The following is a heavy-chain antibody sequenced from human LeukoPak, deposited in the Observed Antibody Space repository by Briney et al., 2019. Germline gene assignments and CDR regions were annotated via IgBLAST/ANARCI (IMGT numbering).Heavy chain of an antibody. Sequence: PSETLSLTCTVSGASIRSGDYYWSWIRQPPGKGLEWIGYIYHSGSTYYNPSLKSRVTISVDRSKNQFSLKLSSVTAADTAVYYCARDRGFNYGMDVWGQGTTVTVSS. CDR2: IYHSGST. D-gene: IGHD3-10*01. CDR1: GASIRSGDYY. CDR3: ARDRGFNYGMDV. J-gene: IGHJ6*02. V-gene: IGHV4-30-2*01.